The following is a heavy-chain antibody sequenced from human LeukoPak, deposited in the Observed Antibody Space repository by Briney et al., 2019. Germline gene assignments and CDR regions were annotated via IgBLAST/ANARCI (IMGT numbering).Heavy chain of an antibody. CDR2: VYYSGST. CDR3: ARTPIGFRFGELFSFDY. V-gene: IGHV4-59*12. Sequence: PSETLSLTCTVSGGSISSDYWSWIRQPPGKGLGWDGYVYYSGSTNYNPSLKSRVTISVDTAKNQFSLKLSSVTAADTAVYYCARTPIGFRFGELFSFDYWGQGTLVTVSS. J-gene: IGHJ4*02. CDR1: GGSISSDY. D-gene: IGHD3-10*01.